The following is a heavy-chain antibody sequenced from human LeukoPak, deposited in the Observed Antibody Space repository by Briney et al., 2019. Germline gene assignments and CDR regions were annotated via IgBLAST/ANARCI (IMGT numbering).Heavy chain of an antibody. D-gene: IGHD3-3*01. J-gene: IGHJ5*02. CDR2: IYYSGST. Sequence: SETLSLTCTVSGGSISSSSYYWGWIRQPPGKGLEWIGSIYYSGSTYYNPSLKSRVTISVDTSKNQFSLKLSSVTAADTAVYYCASSYYDFWSGYYTGFGWFDPWGQGTLVTVSS. V-gene: IGHV4-39*01. CDR1: GGSISSSSYY. CDR3: ASSYYDFWSGYYTGFGWFDP.